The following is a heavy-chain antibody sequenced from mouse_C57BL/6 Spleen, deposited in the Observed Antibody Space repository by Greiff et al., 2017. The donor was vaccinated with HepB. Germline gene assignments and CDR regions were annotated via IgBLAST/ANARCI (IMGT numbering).Heavy chain of an antibody. J-gene: IGHJ2*01. CDR3: AREILGDYDKYFDY. D-gene: IGHD2-4*01. V-gene: IGHV3-6*01. CDR2: ISSVGSN. Sequence: EVQLQESGPGLVKPSQSLSLTCSVTGYSISSGYYWNWFRQFPGKKREWWAYISSVGSNNYNPSPKNRISITRDTSKNQFFLKLNSVTTEDTATYYCAREILGDYDKYFDYWGQGTTLTVSS. CDR1: GYSISSGYY.